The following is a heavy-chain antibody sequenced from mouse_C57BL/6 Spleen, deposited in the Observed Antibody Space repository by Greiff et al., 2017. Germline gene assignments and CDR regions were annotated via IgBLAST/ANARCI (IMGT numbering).Heavy chain of an antibody. V-gene: IGHV3-6*01. J-gene: IGHJ4*01. CDR3: ARQGITTVVATEMDY. CDR2: ISYGGSN. CDR1: GYSITSGYY. D-gene: IGHD1-1*01. Sequence: DVQLQESGPGLVKPSQSLSLTCSVTGYSITSGYYWNWIRQFPGNKLEWMGYISYGGSNNYNPSLKNRISITRDTSKNQFFLKLNSVTTEDTATYYCARQGITTVVATEMDYWGQGTSVTVSS.